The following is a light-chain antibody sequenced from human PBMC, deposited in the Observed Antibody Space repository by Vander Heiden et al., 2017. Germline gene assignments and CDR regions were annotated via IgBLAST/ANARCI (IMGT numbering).Light chain of an antibody. CDR2: GNS. Sequence: QSVLTQPPSVSGAPGQSVTISCTGSSSNIGAGYDVPWYQQLPGTAPNLLIYGNSNRPSGVPDRFSGSKSGTSASLAITGLEAEEEADYYCQSYDSSLSGSGVFGGGTKLTVL. CDR3: QSYDSSLSGSGV. J-gene: IGLJ3*02. CDR1: SSNIGAGYD. V-gene: IGLV1-40*01.